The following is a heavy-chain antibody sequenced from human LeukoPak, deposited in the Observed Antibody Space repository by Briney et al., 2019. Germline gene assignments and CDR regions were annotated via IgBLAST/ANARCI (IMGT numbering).Heavy chain of an antibody. D-gene: IGHD3-22*01. CDR3: ARYYYDSSGYYSVLFDY. V-gene: IGHV1-2*02. Sequence: GASVKVSCKASGYTFTGYYMHWVRQAPGQGLEWMGWINPNSSGTNYAQKFQGRVTMTRDTSISTAYMELSRLRSDDTAVYYCARYYYDSSGYYSVLFDYWGQGTLVTVSS. CDR1: GYTFTGYY. CDR2: INPNSSGT. J-gene: IGHJ4*02.